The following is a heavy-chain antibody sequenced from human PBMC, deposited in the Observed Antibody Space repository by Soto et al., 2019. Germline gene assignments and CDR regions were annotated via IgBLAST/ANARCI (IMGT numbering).Heavy chain of an antibody. J-gene: IGHJ4*02. D-gene: IGHD3-10*01. V-gene: IGHV3-23*01. Sequence: EVQLLESGGGLVQPGGSLRLSCAASGFTFSSYAMSWVRQAPGKGLEWVSAISGSGGSTYYSDSVKGRFTISRDNSKNTLYLQMNSLRAEDTAVYYCAKSSYYYGSASLDYWGQGTLVTVSS. CDR1: GFTFSSYA. CDR2: ISGSGGST. CDR3: AKSSYYYGSASLDY.